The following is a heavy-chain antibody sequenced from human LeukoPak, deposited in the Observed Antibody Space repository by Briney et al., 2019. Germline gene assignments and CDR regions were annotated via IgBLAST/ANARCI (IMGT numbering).Heavy chain of an antibody. J-gene: IGHJ4*02. D-gene: IGHD3-22*01. V-gene: IGHV4-59*01. CDR3: ARAHRDSSVMFAFDY. CDR2: IYYSGST. Sequence: PSETLSLTCTVSGGSISSYYWSWIRQPPWKGLECIGYIYYSGSTNYNPSLKSRVTISVGTSKNQFSLKLSSVTAADTAVYYCARAHRDSSVMFAFDYSGQGTLVTVSS. CDR1: GGSISSYY.